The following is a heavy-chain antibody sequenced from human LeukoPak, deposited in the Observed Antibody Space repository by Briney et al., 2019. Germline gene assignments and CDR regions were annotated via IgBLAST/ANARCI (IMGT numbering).Heavy chain of an antibody. J-gene: IGHJ5*02. CDR2: IYHSGTS. V-gene: IGHV4-38-2*02. Sequence: PSETLSLTCTVSGYSLGSASYWGWIRQPPGKGLQWMGSIYHSGTSYYNPSLKSRVTISVDTSTNQFSLKLTSVTAADTAVYYCARDWSTPTKGNWFDPWGQGTLVTVSS. D-gene: IGHD5/OR15-5a*01. CDR1: GYSLGSASY. CDR3: ARDWSTPTKGNWFDP.